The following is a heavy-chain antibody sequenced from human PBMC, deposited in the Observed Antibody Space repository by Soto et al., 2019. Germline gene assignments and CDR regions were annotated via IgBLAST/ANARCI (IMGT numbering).Heavy chain of an antibody. D-gene: IGHD6-19*01. J-gene: IGHJ5*02. CDR2: IDHSGST. CDR1: GGSISSGGYS. V-gene: IGHV4-30-2*01. Sequence: QLQLQESGSGLVKPSQTLSLTCAVSGGSISSGGYSWSWIRQPPGKGLEWIGYIDHSGSTYYNPSLKSRVTISVDRSKNQFSLKLSSVTAADTAVYYCARDVYSSGWYRGWFDPWGQGTLVTVSS. CDR3: ARDVYSSGWYRGWFDP.